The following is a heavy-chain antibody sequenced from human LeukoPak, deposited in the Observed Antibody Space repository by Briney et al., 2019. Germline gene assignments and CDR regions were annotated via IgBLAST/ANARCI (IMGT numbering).Heavy chain of an antibody. J-gene: IGHJ4*02. CDR2: ISSSGSTI. CDR3: ARAFNRGKFDY. CDR1: GFTFSDYY. Sequence: GGSLRLSCAASGFTFSDYYMSWIRQAPGKGLEWVSYISSSGSTIYYADSVKGRFTTSRDNAKNSLYPQMNSLRAEDTAVYYCARAFNRGKFDYWGQGTLVTVSS. D-gene: IGHD2/OR15-2a*01. V-gene: IGHV3-11*04.